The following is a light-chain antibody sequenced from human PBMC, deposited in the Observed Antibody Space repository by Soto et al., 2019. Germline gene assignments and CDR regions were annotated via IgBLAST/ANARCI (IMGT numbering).Light chain of an antibody. V-gene: IGKV3-11*01. CDR2: GAS. CDR1: QSVGIY. J-gene: IGKJ1*01. CDR3: QHRTNWPWT. Sequence: EIVLTQSPAILSLSPGERATLSCRASQSVGIYLAWYQQKRGQAPRLLIYGASNRATGIPARFSGRGSGTDFTLTISSLEPADFAVYYCQHRTNWPWTFGQGTKVEIK.